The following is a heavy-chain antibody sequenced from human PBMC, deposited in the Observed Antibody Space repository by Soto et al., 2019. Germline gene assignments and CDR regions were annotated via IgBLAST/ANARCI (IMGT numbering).Heavy chain of an antibody. CDR2: ISAHNDNT. CDR1: GYTFTTYG. V-gene: IGHV1-18*01. CDR3: ARGRYVDY. J-gene: IGHJ4*02. Sequence: QVHLVQSGAEVRKPGASVKVSCKGSGYTFTTYGITWVRQAPGQGLEWMGWISAHNDNTNYAQKVQGRVTVTRDTSTSTAYMELRNPRSDDTAVYYCARGRYVDYWGQGALVTVSS. D-gene: IGHD1-1*01.